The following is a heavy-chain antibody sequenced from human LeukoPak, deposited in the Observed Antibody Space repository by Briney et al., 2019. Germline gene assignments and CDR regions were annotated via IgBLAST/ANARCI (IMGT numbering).Heavy chain of an antibody. CDR3: ARAVGRYSGSYYFDY. CDR1: GFTFSSYG. Sequence: GGSLRLSCAASGFTFSSYGMHWVRQAPGKGLEWVAVIWYDGSNKYYADSVKGRFTISRDNSKNTLYLQMNSLRAEDTAVYYCARAVGRYSGSYYFDYWGQGTPVTVSS. D-gene: IGHD1-26*01. J-gene: IGHJ4*02. V-gene: IGHV3-33*01. CDR2: IWYDGSNK.